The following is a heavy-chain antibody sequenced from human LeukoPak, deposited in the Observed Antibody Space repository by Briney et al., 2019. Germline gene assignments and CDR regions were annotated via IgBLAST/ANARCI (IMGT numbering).Heavy chain of an antibody. CDR3: ARGPPRYYDFWSGYYGDAFDI. CDR2: IYYSGST. V-gene: IGHV4-59*08. D-gene: IGHD3-3*01. Sequence: SETLSLTCTVSGGSISSYYWSWIRQPPGKGLEWIGYIYYSGSTNYNPSLKSRVTISVDTSKNQFSLKLSSVTAADTAVYYCARGPPRYYDFWSGYYGDAFDIWGQGTMVTVSS. CDR1: GGSISSYY. J-gene: IGHJ3*02.